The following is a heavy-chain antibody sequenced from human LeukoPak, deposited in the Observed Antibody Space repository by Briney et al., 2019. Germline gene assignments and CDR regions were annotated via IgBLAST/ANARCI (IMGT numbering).Heavy chain of an antibody. Sequence: GGSLRLSCAASGITSTIAGMHWVRQVPGKGLEWVAVISSDGRKIYYADSVKGRFIISRDTSRNILFLQMNGLRTDDTAIYYCAKDKGNRYFDYWGQGTLVTISS. V-gene: IGHV3-30*18. CDR1: GITSTIAG. J-gene: IGHJ4*02. CDR3: AKDKGNRYFDY. D-gene: IGHD3-16*02. CDR2: ISSDGRKI.